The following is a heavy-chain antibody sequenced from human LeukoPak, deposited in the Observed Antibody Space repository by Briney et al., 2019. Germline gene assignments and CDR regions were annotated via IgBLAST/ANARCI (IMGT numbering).Heavy chain of an antibody. V-gene: IGHV3-30*02. Sequence: GGSLRLSCAASGFTFSNYGMHWVRQAPGKGLEWVAFIRYDGSNKYYADSVKGRFTISRDNSKNTLYLQMNSLRAEDTAVYYCAKDPMYSSSRYYYYYMDVWGKGTTVTVSS. J-gene: IGHJ6*03. CDR2: IRYDGSNK. CDR3: AKDPMYSSSRYYYYYMDV. CDR1: GFTFSNYG. D-gene: IGHD6-6*01.